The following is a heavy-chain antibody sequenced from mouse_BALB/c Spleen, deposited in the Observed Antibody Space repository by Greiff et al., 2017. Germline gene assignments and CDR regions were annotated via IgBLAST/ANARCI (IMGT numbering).Heavy chain of an antibody. V-gene: IGHV3-6*02. CDR2: ISYDGSN. CDR3: ARSYDYSWFAY. CDR1: CYSITSGYY. Sequence: EVQVVESGPGLVKPSQSLSLTCSVTCYSITSGYYWNWIRQFPGNKLEWMGYISYDGSNNYNPSLKNRISITRDTSKNQFFLKLNSVTTEDTATYYCARSYDYSWFAYWGQGTLVTVSA. J-gene: IGHJ3*01. D-gene: IGHD2-4*01.